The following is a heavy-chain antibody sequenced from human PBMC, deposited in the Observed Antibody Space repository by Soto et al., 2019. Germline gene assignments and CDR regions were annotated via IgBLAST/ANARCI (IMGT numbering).Heavy chain of an antibody. CDR2: ISAYNGNT. D-gene: IGHD6-19*01. V-gene: IGHV1-18*01. CDR3: ARDSSGWYASDY. J-gene: IGHJ4*02. CDR1: GYTFTSYG. Sequence: ASVKVSCKASGYTFTSYGISWVRQAPGQGLEWMGWISAYNGNTNYAQKLQGRVTMTTDTSTSTAYMELRSLRSDDTAVYYCARDSSGWYASDYWGQGXLVTVSS.